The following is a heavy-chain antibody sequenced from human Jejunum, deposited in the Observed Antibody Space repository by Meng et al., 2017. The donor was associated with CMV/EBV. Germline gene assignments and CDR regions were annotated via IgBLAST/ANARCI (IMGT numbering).Heavy chain of an antibody. CDR3: AADISTAWFYY. CDR2: IHYTETT. D-gene: IGHD2-2*01. J-gene: IGHJ4*02. V-gene: IGHV4-39*07. Sequence: QVQLQESGHGLVKPSEALSPTCTVSGDSTSSGRHFWGWIRQAPGKGLEWIATIHYTETTHYNPSLKSRITISVDTSKNQISLKVNSVTAADTAMYYCAADISTAWFYYWGQGTLVTVSS. CDR1: GDSTSSGRHF.